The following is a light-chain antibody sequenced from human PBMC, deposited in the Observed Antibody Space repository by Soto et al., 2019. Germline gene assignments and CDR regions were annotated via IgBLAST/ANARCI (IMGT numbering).Light chain of an antibody. CDR3: QQYNSYWT. CDR2: KAS. V-gene: IGKV1-5*03. Sequence: DIQMTQSPSTLSASVGDRVTITCRASESISSWLAWYQQKPGKAPKLLIYKASSLESGVPSRFSGSGSGTEVTLTITSLQPDDFETYYCQQYNSYWTFGQGTKVESK. CDR1: ESISSW. J-gene: IGKJ1*01.